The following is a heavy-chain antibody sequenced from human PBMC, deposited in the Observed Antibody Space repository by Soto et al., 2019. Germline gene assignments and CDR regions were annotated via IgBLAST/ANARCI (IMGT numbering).Heavy chain of an antibody. CDR1: GGSISSSSYY. CDR2: IYYSGST. Sequence: PSETLSLTCTVSGGSISSSSYYWGWIRQPPGKGLEWIGSIYYSGSTYYNPSLKSRVTISVDTSKNQFSLKLSSVTAADTAVYYCARLVRPYCSSTSCYDIAAPGPIDYWGQGTLVTVSS. CDR3: ARLVRPYCSSTSCYDIAAPGPIDY. V-gene: IGHV4-39*01. D-gene: IGHD2-2*01. J-gene: IGHJ4*02.